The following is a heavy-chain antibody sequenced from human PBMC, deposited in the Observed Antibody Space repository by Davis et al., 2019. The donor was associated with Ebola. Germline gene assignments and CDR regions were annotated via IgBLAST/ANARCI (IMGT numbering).Heavy chain of an antibody. Sequence: AASVKVSCKASGYTFTSYGISWVRQAPGQGLEWMGGIIPIFGTANYAQTFQGRVTITADNSTSTAYMELSSLRSEDTAVYYCARVGAEPYYYYGMDVWGQGTTVTVSS. CDR1: GYTFTSYG. V-gene: IGHV1-69*06. J-gene: IGHJ6*02. CDR3: ARVGAEPYYYYGMDV. D-gene: IGHD6-13*01. CDR2: IIPIFGTA.